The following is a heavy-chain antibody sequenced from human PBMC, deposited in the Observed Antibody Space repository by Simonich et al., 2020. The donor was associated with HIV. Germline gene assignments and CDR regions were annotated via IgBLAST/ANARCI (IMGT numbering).Heavy chain of an antibody. CDR2: ISYDGSNK. D-gene: IGHD3-16*01. J-gene: IGHJ4*02. V-gene: IGHV3-30*07. CDR3: ASGGSISSVWADDY. CDR1: GFTFSSYA. Sequence: VQLVESGGGVVQPGRYLRLSCAASGFTFSSYAMHWVRQAPGKGQEWVAVISYDGSNKNYADSVKGRFTISRDKSKNTLYLQMNSLRAEDTAVYYCASGGSISSVWADDYWGKGTLVTVSS.